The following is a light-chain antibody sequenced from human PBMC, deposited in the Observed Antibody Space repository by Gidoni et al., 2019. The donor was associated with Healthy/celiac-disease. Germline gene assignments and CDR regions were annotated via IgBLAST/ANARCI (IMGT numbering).Light chain of an antibody. V-gene: IGKV3-20*01. CDR2: GAS. Sequence: EIVLTQSPGTLSLSPGERATLSCRASQSVSSSYLAWYQQKPGQAPRLLIYGASSRATGIPDRVSGSGSGTDFTLTISRLEPEDVAVYYCQQYGSSLLLTFGGGTKVEIK. J-gene: IGKJ4*01. CDR1: QSVSSSY. CDR3: QQYGSSLLLT.